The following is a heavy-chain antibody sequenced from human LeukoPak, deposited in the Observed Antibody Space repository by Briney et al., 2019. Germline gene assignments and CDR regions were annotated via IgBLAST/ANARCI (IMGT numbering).Heavy chain of an antibody. CDR2: IYSAGST. Sequence: GGSLRLSCAASGFTVSSNYMSWVRQAPGKGLEWVSVIYSAGSTYYADSVKGRFTISRDNSKNMLYLRMNSLRAEDTAVYYCARGGSGTYYGSFDPWGQGTLVTVSS. D-gene: IGHD3-10*01. J-gene: IGHJ5*02. CDR3: ARGGSGTYYGSFDP. CDR1: GFTVSSNY. V-gene: IGHV3-53*01.